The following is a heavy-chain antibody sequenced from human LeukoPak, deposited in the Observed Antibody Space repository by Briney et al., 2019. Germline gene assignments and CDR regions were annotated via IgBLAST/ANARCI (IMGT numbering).Heavy chain of an antibody. V-gene: IGHV3-30*02. CDR2: IRYDGSNK. J-gene: IGHJ4*02. CDR3: ARDIVVVPAAVPHFDY. CDR1: GFTFSSYG. Sequence: GGSLRLSCAASGFTFSSYGMHWVRQAPGKGLEWVAFIRYDGSNKYYADSVKGRFTISRDNSKNTLYLQMNSLRAEDTAVYYCARDIVVVPAAVPHFDYWGQGTLVTVSS. D-gene: IGHD2-2*01.